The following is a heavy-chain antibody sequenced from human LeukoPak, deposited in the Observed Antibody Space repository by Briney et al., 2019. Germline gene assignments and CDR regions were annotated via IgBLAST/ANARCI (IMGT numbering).Heavy chain of an antibody. V-gene: IGHV3-30*18. Sequence: GGSLRLSCAASGFTFSSYGMHWVRQAPGKGLEWVAVISYDGSNKYYADSVKGRSTISRDNSKNTLYLQMNSLRAEDTAVYYCAKVIVGATTRGDYWGQGTLVTVSS. J-gene: IGHJ4*02. CDR2: ISYDGSNK. CDR3: AKVIVGATTRGDY. D-gene: IGHD1-26*01. CDR1: GFTFSSYG.